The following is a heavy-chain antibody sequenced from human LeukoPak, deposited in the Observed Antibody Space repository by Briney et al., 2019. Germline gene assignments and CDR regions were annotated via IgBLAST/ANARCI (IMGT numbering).Heavy chain of an antibody. J-gene: IGHJ4*02. Sequence: GGSLRLSCAASGSTFSSYWMSWVRQAPGKGLEWVANIKQDGSEKYYVDSVKGRFTISRDNAKNSLYLQMNSLRAEDTAVYYCARKLVDCSGGSCYSDYWGQGTLVTVSS. V-gene: IGHV3-7*01. CDR3: ARKLVDCSGGSCYSDY. D-gene: IGHD2-15*01. CDR2: IKQDGSEK. CDR1: GSTFSSYW.